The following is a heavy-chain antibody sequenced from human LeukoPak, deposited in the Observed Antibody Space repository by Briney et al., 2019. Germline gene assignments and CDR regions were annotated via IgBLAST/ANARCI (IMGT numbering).Heavy chain of an antibody. CDR1: GFTVSDKY. D-gene: IGHD6-19*01. V-gene: IGHV3-66*01. J-gene: IGHJ4*01. Sequence: PGGSLRLSCAASGFTVSDKYMSWVRQAPGKGLEWVSVIYSAGSTYYADSLKGRFTISRDNSKNTLYLQMNSLRAEDTAVYYCARSSSGWYDYFDYWGHGTLVTVSS. CDR2: IYSAGST. CDR3: ARSSSGWYDYFDY.